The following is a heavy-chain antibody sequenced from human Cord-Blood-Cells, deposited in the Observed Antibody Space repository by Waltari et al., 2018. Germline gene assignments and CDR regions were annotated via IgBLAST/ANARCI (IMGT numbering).Heavy chain of an antibody. J-gene: IGHJ4*02. Sequence: EVQLVESGGGLVQPGGSLRLSCAASGVTFSSYWMHCVRQAPGKGLVRVSRINSEGSSTSYADSVKGRFTIYRDNAKNTLYLQMNSLRAEDTAVYYCARDLSESGRGGYWGQGTLVTVSS. CDR3: ARDLSESGRGGY. V-gene: IGHV3-74*01. CDR1: GVTFSSYW. CDR2: INSEGSST. D-gene: IGHD1-26*01.